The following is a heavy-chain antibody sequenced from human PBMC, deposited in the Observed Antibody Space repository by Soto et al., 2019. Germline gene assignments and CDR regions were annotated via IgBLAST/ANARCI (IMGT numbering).Heavy chain of an antibody. CDR3: ARGGRAPYDY. CDR2: ISSSGSTM. Sequence: EVQLVESGGELVHPGGSLRLSCAASGFRFSDYEMTWVRQAPGKGMEWLSYISSSGSTMYYADSVRGRFTISRDNVENLLFLLMTNLRAEDTAVYYCARGGRAPYDYWGQGTLVPVSS. CDR1: GFRFSDYE. J-gene: IGHJ4*02. D-gene: IGHD5-12*01. V-gene: IGHV3-48*03.